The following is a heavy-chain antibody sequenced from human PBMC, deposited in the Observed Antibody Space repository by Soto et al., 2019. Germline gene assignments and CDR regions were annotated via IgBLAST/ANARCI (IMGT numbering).Heavy chain of an antibody. Sequence: QVQLQESGPGLVKPSGTLSLTCAVSGGSISSSNWWSWVRQPPGKGLEWIGEIYHSGSTNCNPSLKSRVTISVAKTKNQFSLKLSSVTAADTAVYYCARAPIFLAVGGSERFDPWGQGTLVTVSS. V-gene: IGHV4-4*02. CDR1: GGSISSSNW. J-gene: IGHJ5*02. CDR2: IYHSGST. CDR3: ARAPIFLAVGGSERFDP. D-gene: IGHD6-19*01.